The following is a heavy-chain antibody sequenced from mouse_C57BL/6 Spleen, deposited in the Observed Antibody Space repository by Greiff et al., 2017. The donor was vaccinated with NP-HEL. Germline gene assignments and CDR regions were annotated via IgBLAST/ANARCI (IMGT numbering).Heavy chain of an antibody. CDR2: IGPGSGST. D-gene: IGHD2-3*01. V-gene: IGHV1-77*01. J-gene: IGHJ4*01. Sequence: VKLVESGAELVKPGASVKISCKASGYTFTDYYINWVKQRPGQGLEWIGKIGPGSGSTYYNEKLKGKATLTADKSSSTAYMQLSSLTSEDSAVYFCAKDGYYPDYYAMDYWGQGTSVTVSS. CDR3: AKDGYYPDYYAMDY. CDR1: GYTFTDYY.